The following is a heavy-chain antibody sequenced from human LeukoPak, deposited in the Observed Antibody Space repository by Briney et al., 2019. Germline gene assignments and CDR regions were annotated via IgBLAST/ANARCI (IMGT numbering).Heavy chain of an antibody. J-gene: IGHJ4*02. V-gene: IGHV3-20*04. CDR3: ARDGGLPYYFDY. CDR1: GFTFDDYG. CDR2: INWNGGST. D-gene: IGHD2-15*01. Sequence: GGSLRLSCAASGFTFDDYGMSWVRQAPGKGLEWVSGINWNGGSTGYADSVKGRFTISRDNAKNSLYLQMYSLRAEDTALYYCARDGGLPYYFDYWGQGTLVTVSS.